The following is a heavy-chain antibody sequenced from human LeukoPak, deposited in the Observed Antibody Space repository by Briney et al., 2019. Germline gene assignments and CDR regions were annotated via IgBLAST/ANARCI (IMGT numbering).Heavy chain of an antibody. V-gene: IGHV3-21*01. CDR3: ARDLNPYCFDY. J-gene: IGHJ4*02. CDR2: ISSSSSYI. Sequence: GGSLRLSCAASGFTFSSYSMNWVRQAPGKGLEWVSSISSSSSYIYHADSVKGRFTISRDNAKNSLYLQMNSLRAEDTAVYYCARDLNPYCFDYWGQGTLVTVSS. CDR1: GFTFSSYS.